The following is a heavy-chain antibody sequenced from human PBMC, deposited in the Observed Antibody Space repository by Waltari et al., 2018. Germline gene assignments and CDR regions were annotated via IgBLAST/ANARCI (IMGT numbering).Heavy chain of an antibody. V-gene: IGHV4-34*01. CDR1: GGSFRGYY. CDR3: ARQYWLPPTYYYYYGMDV. J-gene: IGHJ6*02. D-gene: IGHD2-15*01. CDR2: INHSGST. Sequence: QVQLQQWGAGLLKPSETLSLTCAVYGGSFRGYYWSWIRQPPGQGLEWIGEINHSGSTNYNPSLKSRVTISVDTSKNQFSLKLSSVTAADTAVYYCARQYWLPPTYYYYYGMDVWGQGTTVTVSS.